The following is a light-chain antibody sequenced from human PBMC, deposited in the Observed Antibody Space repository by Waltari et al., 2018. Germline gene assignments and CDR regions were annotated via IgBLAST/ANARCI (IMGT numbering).Light chain of an antibody. Sequence: EIVFTRSPATLSLSPGERATLSCRASQSVNWYLAWYQQRPGQAPRLLIYDTSNRATGIPARFSGSGSETDFTLTISSLEPDDSAVYYCQQRRDWPLTFGGGTKVEIK. V-gene: IGKV3-11*01. CDR2: DTS. CDR1: QSVNWY. J-gene: IGKJ4*01. CDR3: QQRRDWPLT.